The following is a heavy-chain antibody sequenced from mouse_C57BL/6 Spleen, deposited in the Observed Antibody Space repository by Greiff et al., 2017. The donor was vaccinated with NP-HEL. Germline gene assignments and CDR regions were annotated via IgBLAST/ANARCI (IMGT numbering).Heavy chain of an antibody. D-gene: IGHD1-1*01. CDR1: GYTFTSYW. CDR3: ARYGRDAMDY. J-gene: IGHJ4*01. V-gene: IGHV1-69*01. Sequence: QVQLQQPGAELVMPGASVKLSCKASGYTFTSYWMHWVKQRPGQGLAWIGEIDPSDRYTTSNQKFKGNSTLTVDKSSSTAYMQLSSLTSEDSAVYYCARYGRDAMDYWGQGTSVTVSS. CDR2: IDPSDRYT.